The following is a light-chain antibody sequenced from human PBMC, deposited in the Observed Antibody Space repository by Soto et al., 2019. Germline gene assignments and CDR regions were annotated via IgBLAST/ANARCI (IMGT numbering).Light chain of an antibody. CDR2: SAS. V-gene: IGKV1-27*01. CDR3: QKYNSAPFT. CDR1: QRISNY. Sequence: DIQMTQSPSSLSASVGDRVTITCRASQRISNYLAWYQQKPGKLPQLLVYSASTLHSGVPSRFSGSGSGTDFPLTISSLQPEDVATSYCQKYNSAPFTFGPGTNVNI. J-gene: IGKJ3*01.